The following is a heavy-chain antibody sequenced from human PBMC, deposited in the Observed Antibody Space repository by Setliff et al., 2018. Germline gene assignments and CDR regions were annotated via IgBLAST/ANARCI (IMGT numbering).Heavy chain of an antibody. Sequence: GGSLRLSCAASGFTFTSYWMHWVRQAPGKGLEWVATINQDGSGKYYVDSVKGRFTISRDNAKNSLYLQMNSPRAEDTAVYYCATYKRSSSFEYWGQGSLVTVSS. CDR3: ATYKRSSSFEY. V-gene: IGHV3-7*03. J-gene: IGHJ4*02. CDR2: INQDGSGK. CDR1: GFTFTSYW. D-gene: IGHD6-6*01.